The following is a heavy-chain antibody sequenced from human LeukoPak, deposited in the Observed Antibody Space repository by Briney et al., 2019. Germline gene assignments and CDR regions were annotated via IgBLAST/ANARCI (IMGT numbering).Heavy chain of an antibody. V-gene: IGHV1-46*01. CDR3: ARHDPHTYNFDF. J-gene: IGHJ4*02. D-gene: IGHD1-1*01. CDR2: LKSSGDTT. CDR1: GYSFTSYH. Sequence: ASVKVSCKTSGYSFTSYHMHWLRQAPGQGLEWVGILKSSGDTTVYAQKFQGRVTVTRDTSTSTVYMELSSLSSEDTAVYYCARHDPHTYNFDFWGPGTLVTVSS.